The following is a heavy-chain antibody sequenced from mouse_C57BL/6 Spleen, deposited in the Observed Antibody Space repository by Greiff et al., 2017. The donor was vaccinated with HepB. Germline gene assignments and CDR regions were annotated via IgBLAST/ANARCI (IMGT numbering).Heavy chain of an antibody. V-gene: IGHV1-19*01. CDR2: INPYNGGT. J-gene: IGHJ4*01. D-gene: IGHD2-4*01. CDR3: ARSFYDYGGAMDY. Sequence: EVKLQESGPVLVKPGASVKMSCKASGYTFTDYYMNWVKQSHGKSLEWIGVINPYNGGTSYNQKFKGKATLTVDKSSSTAYMELNSLTSEDSAVYYCARSFYDYGGAMDYWGQGTSVTVSS. CDR1: GYTFTDYY.